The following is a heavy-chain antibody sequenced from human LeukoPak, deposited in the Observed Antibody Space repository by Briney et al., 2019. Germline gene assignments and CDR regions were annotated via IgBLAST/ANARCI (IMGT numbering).Heavy chain of an antibody. CDR1: GFTFKIYS. D-gene: IGHD3-10*01. J-gene: IGHJ4*02. CDR3: ARDDTSAHFFDY. Sequence: GGSLRLSCAASGFTFKIYSMNWVRQAPGKGLEWVSSIGSSSSHMYYADSVKGRFTISRDNAKNSLYLQMNTLRAEDTAVYYCARDDTSAHFFDYWGQGTLVTVSS. CDR2: IGSSSSHM. V-gene: IGHV3-21*01.